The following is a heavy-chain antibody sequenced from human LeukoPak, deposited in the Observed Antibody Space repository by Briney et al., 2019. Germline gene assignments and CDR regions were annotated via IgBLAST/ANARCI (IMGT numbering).Heavy chain of an antibody. CDR3: AKERWGTTRPNWFDS. CDR2: ISGSGDNT. D-gene: IGHD3-16*01. J-gene: IGHJ5*01. Sequence: GGSLRLSCAASGFSFSSFAMNWVRQAPGKGLEWVSSISGSGDNTYFADSVQGRFTISRDNSKKTLYLQMDNLRAEDTAVYYCAKERWGTTRPNWFDSWGQGTLVTVSS. V-gene: IGHV3-23*01. CDR1: GFSFSSFA.